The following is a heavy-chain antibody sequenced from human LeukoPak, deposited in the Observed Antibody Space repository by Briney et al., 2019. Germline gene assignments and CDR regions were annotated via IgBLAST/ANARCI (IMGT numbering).Heavy chain of an antibody. V-gene: IGHV4-59*08. CDR2: IYYSGST. CDR3: ARLLGYYDSSGYLTYYYYGMDV. Sequence: SETLSLTCTVSGGSISTYYGSWIRQPPGKGLEWIGYIYYSGSTNYNPSLKSRVTISVDTSKNQFSLKLSSVTAADTAVYYCARLLGYYDSSGYLTYYYYGMDVWGQGTTVTVSS. J-gene: IGHJ6*02. CDR1: GGSISTYY. D-gene: IGHD3-22*01.